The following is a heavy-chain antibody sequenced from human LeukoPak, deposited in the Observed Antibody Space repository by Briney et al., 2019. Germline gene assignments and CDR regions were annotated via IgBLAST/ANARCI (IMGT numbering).Heavy chain of an antibody. J-gene: IGHJ4*02. CDR3: ARGLSDPDGYYDSSGYPY. D-gene: IGHD3-22*01. Sequence: ASVKVSCKASGYTFTSYDINWVRQATGQGLEWMGWMNPNSGNTGYAQKFQGRVTMTRNTSISTAYMELSSLRSEDTAVYYCARGLSDPDGYYDSSGYPYWGQGTLVTVSS. CDR2: MNPNSGNT. CDR1: GYTFTSYD. V-gene: IGHV1-8*01.